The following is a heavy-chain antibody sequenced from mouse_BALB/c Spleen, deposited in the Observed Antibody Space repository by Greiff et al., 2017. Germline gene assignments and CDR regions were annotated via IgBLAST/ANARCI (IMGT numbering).Heavy chain of an antibody. CDR3: ARGPYGDAMDY. CDR1: GYTFTSYY. J-gene: IGHJ4*01. CDR2: INPSNGGT. Sequence: VQLQQPGAELVKPGASVKLSCKASGYTFTSYYMYWVKQRPGQGLEWIGGINPSNGGTNFNEKFKSKATLTVDKSSSTAYMQLSSLTSEDSAVYYCARGPYGDAMDYWGQGTSVTVSS. D-gene: IGHD1-1*02. V-gene: IGHV1S81*02.